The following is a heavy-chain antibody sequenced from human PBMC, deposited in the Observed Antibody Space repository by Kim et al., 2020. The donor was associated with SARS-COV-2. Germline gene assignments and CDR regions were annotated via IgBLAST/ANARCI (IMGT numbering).Heavy chain of an antibody. Sequence: GGSLRLSCAASGFTFSSYAMSWVRQAPGKGLEWVSAISGSGGSTYYADSVKGRFTISRDNSKNTLYLQMNSLRAEDTAVYYCAKDFTDRNLVRGVIIEPDPFDYWGQGTLVTVSS. V-gene: IGHV3-23*01. CDR3: AKDFTDRNLVRGVIIEPDPFDY. J-gene: IGHJ4*02. CDR2: ISGSGGST. CDR1: GFTFSSYA. D-gene: IGHD3-10*01.